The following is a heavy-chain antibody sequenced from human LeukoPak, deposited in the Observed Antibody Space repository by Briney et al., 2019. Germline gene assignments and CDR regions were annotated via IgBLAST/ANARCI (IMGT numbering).Heavy chain of an antibody. CDR1: GFTFSYYA. V-gene: IGHV3-30-3*01. J-gene: IGHJ4*02. CDR3: ARDHLFFDY. Sequence: PGRSLRLSCAASGFTFSYYAMHWVRQAPGKGLEWVAVISYDGSNKYYTDSVKGRFTISRDNSKNTLYLQMNSLRPEDTAVYYCARDHLFFDYWGQGTLVTVSS. CDR2: ISYDGSNK.